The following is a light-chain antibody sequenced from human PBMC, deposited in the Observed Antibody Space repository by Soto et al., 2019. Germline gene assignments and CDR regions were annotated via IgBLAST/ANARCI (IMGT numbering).Light chain of an antibody. Sequence: NFMLTQPHSVSASPGKTVIISCTRSSGSIASNYVQWYQQRPGSSPTTVIYEDNQRPSGVPDRFSGSIDSSSISASLTIAGVETEEEADYYCQSYDATNQVFGGGTKVTVL. CDR2: EDN. CDR1: SGSIASNY. J-gene: IGLJ3*02. V-gene: IGLV6-57*01. CDR3: QSYDATNQV.